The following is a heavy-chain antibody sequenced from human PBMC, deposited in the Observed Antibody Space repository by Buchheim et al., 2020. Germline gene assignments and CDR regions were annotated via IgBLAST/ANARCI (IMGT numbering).Heavy chain of an antibody. CDR3: AKDLGYDYYYQYGMDV. V-gene: IGHV3-30*18. CDR2: ISYDGSNK. CDR1: GFTFSSYG. J-gene: IGHJ6*02. D-gene: IGHD5-12*01. Sequence: QVQLVESGGGVVQPGRSLRLSCAASGFTFSSYGMHWVRQAPGKGLEWVAVISYDGSNKYYADSVKGRFTISRDNSKNTLYLQMNSLRAEDTAVYYCAKDLGYDYYYQYGMDVWGQGTT.